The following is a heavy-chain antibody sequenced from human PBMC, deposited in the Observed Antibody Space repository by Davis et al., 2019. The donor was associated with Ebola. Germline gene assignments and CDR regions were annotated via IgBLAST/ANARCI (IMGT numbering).Heavy chain of an antibody. CDR2: ISYDGSNK. D-gene: IGHD4-17*01. CDR3: GKDPNGDYIGASDY. Sequence: GESLKISCAASGFTFSSYGMHWVRQAPGKGLEWVAVISYDGSNKYYADSVKGRFTISRDNSNNILYVQMSSLRAEDTALYYCGKDPNGDYIGASDYWGQGTAVTVSS. V-gene: IGHV3-30*18. J-gene: IGHJ3*01. CDR1: GFTFSSYG.